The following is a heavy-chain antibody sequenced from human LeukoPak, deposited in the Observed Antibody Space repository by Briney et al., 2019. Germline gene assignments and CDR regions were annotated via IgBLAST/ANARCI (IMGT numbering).Heavy chain of an antibody. D-gene: IGHD6-19*01. J-gene: IGHJ4*02. V-gene: IGHV1-69*05. CDR2: IIPIFGTA. Sequence: SVKVSCKASGGTFSSYAISWVRQAPGQGLEWIGRIIPIFGTANYAQKFQGRVTITTDESTSTAYMELSSLRSEDTAVCYCARDYRGWYFDYWGQGTLVTVSS. CDR3: ARDYRGWYFDY. CDR1: GGTFSSYA.